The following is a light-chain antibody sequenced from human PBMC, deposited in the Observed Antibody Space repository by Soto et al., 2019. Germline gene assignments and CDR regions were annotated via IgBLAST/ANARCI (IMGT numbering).Light chain of an antibody. CDR1: QSISNY. Sequence: DIPLTPSPSSLYASVGDSVSISCRASQSISNYLNWYQQKPGKATKVLIFAASELQSGVPSRFSGSVSGTDFTLTISSLQPDDFATYYCQQSYTRTFGQGTRVEL. CDR2: AAS. V-gene: IGKV1-39*01. CDR3: QQSYTRT. J-gene: IGKJ1*01.